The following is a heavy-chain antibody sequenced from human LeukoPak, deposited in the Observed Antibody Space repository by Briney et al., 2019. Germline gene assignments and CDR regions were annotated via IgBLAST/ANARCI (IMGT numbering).Heavy chain of an antibody. Sequence: SVKVSCKASGYTFTGYYMHWLRPAPGQGLEWMGWINLNSGGTNYAKKFEGRVTKTRDTSISTAYMELSRLRSDDTAVYYCARVTFGGSGWYPAYWGQGTLVTVSS. V-gene: IGHV1-2*02. CDR3: ARVTFGGSGWYPAY. CDR2: INLNSGGT. CDR1: GYTFTGYY. D-gene: IGHD6-19*01. J-gene: IGHJ4*02.